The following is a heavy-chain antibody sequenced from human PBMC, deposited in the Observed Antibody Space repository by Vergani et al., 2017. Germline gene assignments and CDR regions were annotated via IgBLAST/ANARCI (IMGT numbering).Heavy chain of an antibody. CDR2: ISYDGTNK. Sequence: QVQLVESGGGVVQPGRSLRLSCAGTGFNFGNYAMHWVRQAPGKGLEWVTVISYDGTNKYYTDSVKGRFTISRDNSKNTLYLQMNSLRTEDTAVYYCARVCGLGYTISACLSFDPWGRGTLVTVSS. D-gene: IGHD2-2*02. J-gene: IGHJ5*02. V-gene: IGHV3-30-3*01. CDR1: GFNFGNYA. CDR3: ARVCGLGYTISACLSFDP.